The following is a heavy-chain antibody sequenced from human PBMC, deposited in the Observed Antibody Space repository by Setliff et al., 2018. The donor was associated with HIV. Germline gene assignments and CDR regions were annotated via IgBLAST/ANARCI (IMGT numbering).Heavy chain of an antibody. D-gene: IGHD1-26*01. CDR3: ARVPHRVVGTTTLLYHFDY. J-gene: IGHJ4*02. CDR1: GYSISSGYY. CDR2: IHHSGTT. Sequence: LSLTCAVSGYSISSGYYWAWIRQSPGKGLDWIGSIHHSGTTYYNPSLKSRVTISVDTTTNQVSLQVNSVTAVYTAVYYCARVPHRVVGTTTLLYHFDYWGLGTLVTVSS. V-gene: IGHV4-38-2*01.